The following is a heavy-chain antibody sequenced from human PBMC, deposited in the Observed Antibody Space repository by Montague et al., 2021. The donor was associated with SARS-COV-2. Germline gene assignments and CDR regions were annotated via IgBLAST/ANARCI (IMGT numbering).Heavy chain of an antibody. CDR3: AGHLKVSYYIAAAGAHDY. D-gene: IGHD6-13*01. V-gene: IGHV4-39*01. Sequence: SENLSLTCTVSGGSISSSSYYWGWIRQPPGKGLEWIGSIYYSGSTYYNPSLKSRVTISVDTSKNQFSLKLNSVTAADTAVYYCAGHLKVSYYIAAAGAHDYWGQGTLVTVSS. CDR1: GGSISSSSYY. CDR2: IYYSGST. J-gene: IGHJ4*02.